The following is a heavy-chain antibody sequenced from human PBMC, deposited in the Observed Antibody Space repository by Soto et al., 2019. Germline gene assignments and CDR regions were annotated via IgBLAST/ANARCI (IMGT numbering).Heavy chain of an antibody. J-gene: IGHJ4*02. Sequence: GSLRLSGAASGFTFGIYWMSWVRQAPWKGLEWLATIKWDASEKKYVDSVKGRFTMSRDHAKNSLYLQRNSLRAEDTAVYYCARDIWGQGTLVTVSS. CDR2: IKWDASEK. CDR3: ARDI. CDR1: GFTFGIYW. V-gene: IGHV3-7*01.